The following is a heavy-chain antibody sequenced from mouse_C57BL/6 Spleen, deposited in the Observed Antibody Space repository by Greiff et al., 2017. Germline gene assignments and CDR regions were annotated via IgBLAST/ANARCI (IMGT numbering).Heavy chain of an antibody. D-gene: IGHD2-2*01. CDR3: ASGGYDEGFGY. CDR1: GYAFSSSW. Sequence: QVQLKESGPELVKPGASVKISCKASGYAFSSSWMNWVKQRPGKGLEWIGRIYPGDGDTNYNGKFKGKATLTADKSSSTAYMQLSSLTSEDSAVYFCASGGYDEGFGYWGQGTTLTVSS. J-gene: IGHJ2*01. CDR2: IYPGDGDT. V-gene: IGHV1-82*01.